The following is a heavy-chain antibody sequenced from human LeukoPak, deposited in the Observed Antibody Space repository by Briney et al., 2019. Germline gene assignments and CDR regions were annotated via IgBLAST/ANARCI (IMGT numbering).Heavy chain of an antibody. Sequence: ASVKVSCTASGYTFTSYAMHWVRQAPGQRLEWMGWINAGNGNTKYSQKFQGRVTITRDTSASTAYMELSSLRSEDTAVYYCARGDGDYVRYSPYYFDYWGQGTLVTVSS. CDR3: ARGDGDYVRYSPYYFDY. D-gene: IGHD4-17*01. J-gene: IGHJ4*02. CDR2: INAGNGNT. V-gene: IGHV1-3*01. CDR1: GYTFTSYA.